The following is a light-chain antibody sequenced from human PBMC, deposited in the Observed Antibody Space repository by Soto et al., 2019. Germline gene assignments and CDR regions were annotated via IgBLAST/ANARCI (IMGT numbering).Light chain of an antibody. CDR3: SSYTTSITHV. CDR1: SSDVGGYNY. V-gene: IGLV2-14*03. Sequence: QSVLSQPPSASGSPGLSFTISCTGTSSDVGGYNYVCWHQQHPGKAPKLLIFDVSSRPSGVSSRFSASKSGNTASLTISGLQAEDEADYYCSSYTTSITHVFGTGTKVTVL. CDR2: DVS. J-gene: IGLJ1*01.